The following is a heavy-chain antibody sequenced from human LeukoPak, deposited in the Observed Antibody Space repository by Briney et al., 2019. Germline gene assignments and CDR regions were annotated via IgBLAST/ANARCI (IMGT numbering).Heavy chain of an antibody. CDR2: VIPIFGTA. V-gene: IGHV1-69*13. CDR3: SRGETTGGKYYYYYYMDV. Sequence: SVKVSCKASGGTFSSYAISWVRQAPGQGLEWMGGVIPIFGTANYAQKFQGRVTITADESTSTAYMELSRLRSADTAVYYCSRGETTGGKYYYYYYMDVWGKGTTVTVSS. D-gene: IGHD4-11*01. J-gene: IGHJ6*03. CDR1: GGTFSSYA.